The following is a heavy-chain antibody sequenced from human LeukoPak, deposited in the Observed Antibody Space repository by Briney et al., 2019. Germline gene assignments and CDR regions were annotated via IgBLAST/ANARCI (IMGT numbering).Heavy chain of an antibody. CDR1: GDPITGYSNY. CDR3: AREYSGFDC. D-gene: IGHD6-13*01. Sequence: SETLSLTCTVSGDPITGYSNYKWSWIRQPPGKGLEWIGYIYYHGTINYNPSLMSRVSISVDTSKNQFSLRLSSATAADTAIYYCAREYSGFDCWGQGTLVTVSS. CDR2: IYYHGTI. V-gene: IGHV4-61*01. J-gene: IGHJ4*02.